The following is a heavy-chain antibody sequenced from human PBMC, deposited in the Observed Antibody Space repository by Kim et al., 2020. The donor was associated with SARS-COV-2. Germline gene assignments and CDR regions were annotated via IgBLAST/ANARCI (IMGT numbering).Heavy chain of an antibody. CDR3: ARTLYGSGSYYLWPPLEYFDY. D-gene: IGHD3-10*01. V-gene: IGHV4-61*01. CDR2: IYYIGST. CDR1: GGSVSSGSYY. J-gene: IGHJ4*02. Sequence: SETLSLTCTVSGGSVSSGSYYWSWIRQPPGKGLEWIGYIYYIGSTNYNPSLKSRVTISVDTSKNQFSLKLSSVTAADTAVYYCARTLYGSGSYYLWPPLEYFDYWGQGTLVTVSS.